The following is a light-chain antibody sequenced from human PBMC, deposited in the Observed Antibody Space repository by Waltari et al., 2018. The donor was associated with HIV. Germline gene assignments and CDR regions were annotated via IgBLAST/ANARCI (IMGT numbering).Light chain of an antibody. CDR2: GKI. J-gene: IGLJ3*02. CDR1: TSNIGANS. CDR3: AGWDNKLSVAV. Sequence: QSVLTQPPSVSAAAGQKVTISSSGSTSNIGANSVAWYQQLPGTAPKLLIYGKINRFPGISDRFSGSQSGTAATLGISELQTGDEADYYCAGWDNKLSVAVFGGGTKLTVL. V-gene: IGLV1-51*01.